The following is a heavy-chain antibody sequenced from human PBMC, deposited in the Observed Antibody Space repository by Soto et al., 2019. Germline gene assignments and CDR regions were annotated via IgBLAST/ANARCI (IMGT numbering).Heavy chain of an antibody. V-gene: IGHV4-4*02. CDR2: IYHSGST. CDR1: GGSISSSNW. J-gene: IGHJ4*02. D-gene: IGHD2-2*01. CDR3: ARASCSKIFDY. Sequence: SETLSLTCAVSGGSISSSNWWSWVRQPPGKGLEWIGEIYHSGSTNYNPSLKSRVIISVDKSKNQFSLKLSSVTAADTAVYYCARASCSKIFDYWGQGTLVTVSS.